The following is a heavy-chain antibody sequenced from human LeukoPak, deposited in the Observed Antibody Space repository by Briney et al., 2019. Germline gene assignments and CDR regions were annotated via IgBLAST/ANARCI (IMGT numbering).Heavy chain of an antibody. V-gene: IGHV3-74*01. CDR1: GFTFTNHW. CDR2: IRGDGGDT. CDR3: GRDVVWGSGSADY. J-gene: IGHJ4*02. D-gene: IGHD3-10*01. Sequence: GGSLRLSCAASGFTFTNHWMHWVRQAPGKGLVWVSRIRGDGGDTSYAESAKGSFTISRDNAKNTLYLQMDSLGAEDTAVYNCGRDVVWGSGSADYWGQGARVPVSS.